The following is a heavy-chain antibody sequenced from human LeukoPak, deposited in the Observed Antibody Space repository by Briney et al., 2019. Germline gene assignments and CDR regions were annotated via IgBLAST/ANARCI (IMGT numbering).Heavy chain of an antibody. D-gene: IGHD2/OR15-2a*01. Sequence: PGGSLRLSCAASGFTFSIYSMNWVRQAPGKGLEWVSYISSRSNIIHYADSVKGRFTISRDNAKNSLSLQMNSLRDEDTAVYYCARDYHTTGRAFDIWGQGTMVTVSS. CDR1: GFTFSIYS. J-gene: IGHJ3*02. CDR3: ARDYHTTGRAFDI. CDR2: ISSRSNII. V-gene: IGHV3-48*02.